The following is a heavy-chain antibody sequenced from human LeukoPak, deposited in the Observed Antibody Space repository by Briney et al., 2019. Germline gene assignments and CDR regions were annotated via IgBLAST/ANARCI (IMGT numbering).Heavy chain of an antibody. CDR2: MNPNSGNT. D-gene: IGHD6-19*01. Sequence: ASVKVACKASGYTFTSYDINWVRQATGQGLEWMGWMNPNSGNTGYAQKFQGRVTMTRNTSISTAYMELSSLRSEDTAVYYCAKGTSGWYSNFDYWGQGTLITVSS. V-gene: IGHV1-8*01. CDR3: AKGTSGWYSNFDY. CDR1: GYTFTSYD. J-gene: IGHJ4*02.